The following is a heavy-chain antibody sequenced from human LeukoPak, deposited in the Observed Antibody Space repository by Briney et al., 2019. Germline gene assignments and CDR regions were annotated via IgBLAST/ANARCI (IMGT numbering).Heavy chain of an antibody. CDR2: ISYDGSNK. Sequence: GRSLRLSCAASGFTFSSYGMHWVRQAPGKGLEWVAVISYDGSNKYYADSVKGRFTISRDNAKNSLYLQMNSLRAEDTAVYYCARDRHKYYYDGSGYPPYWGQGTLVTVSS. CDR1: GFTFSSYG. CDR3: ARDRHKYYYDGSGYPPY. D-gene: IGHD3-22*01. V-gene: IGHV3-30*03. J-gene: IGHJ4*02.